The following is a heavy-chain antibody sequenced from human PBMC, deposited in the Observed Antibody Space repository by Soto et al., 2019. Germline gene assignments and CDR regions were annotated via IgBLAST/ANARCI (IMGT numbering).Heavy chain of an antibody. CDR2: IYYSGST. J-gene: IGHJ5*02. D-gene: IGHD5-12*01. V-gene: IGHV4-30-4*01. CDR1: GGSISSGDYY. Sequence: PSETLSLTCTVSGGSISSGDYYWIWIRHPPGKGLEWIGYIYYSGSTYYNPSLKSRITINPDTSKNQFSLQLNSVTPEDTAVYYCARGALKWLRTPSSWFDPWGQGTLVTVSS. CDR3: ARGALKWLRTPSSWFDP.